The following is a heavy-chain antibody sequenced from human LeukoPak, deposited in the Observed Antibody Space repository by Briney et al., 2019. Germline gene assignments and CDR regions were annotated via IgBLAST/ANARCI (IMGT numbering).Heavy chain of an antibody. D-gene: IGHD6-19*01. CDR2: IRFDGSNT. V-gene: IGHV3-30*02. Sequence: GGSLRLSCEASGFTFRNYDMYWVRQAPGKGLEWVAFIRFDGSNTHYGDSVKGRFTISRDNSKNTLYLQMNSLRVEDSALYYCSKVGGIVLAVSYRMDVWGKGTTVTVSP. CDR1: GFTFRNYD. J-gene: IGHJ6*04. CDR3: SKVGGIVLAVSYRMDV.